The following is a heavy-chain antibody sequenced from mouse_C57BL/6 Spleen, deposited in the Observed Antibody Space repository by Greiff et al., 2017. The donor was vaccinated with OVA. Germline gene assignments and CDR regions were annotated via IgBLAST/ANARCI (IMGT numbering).Heavy chain of an antibody. V-gene: IGHV7-3*01. D-gene: IGHD4-1*01. J-gene: IGHJ1*03. CDR3: ARLNWDWYFDV. CDR2: IRNKANGYTT. Sequence: EVKVVESGGGLVQPRGSLSLSCAASGFTFTDYYMSWVRQPPGKALEWLGFIRNKANGYTTEYSASVKGRFTISRDNSQSILYLQMNALRAEDSATYYCARLNWDWYFDVWGTGTTVTVSS. CDR1: GFTFTDYY.